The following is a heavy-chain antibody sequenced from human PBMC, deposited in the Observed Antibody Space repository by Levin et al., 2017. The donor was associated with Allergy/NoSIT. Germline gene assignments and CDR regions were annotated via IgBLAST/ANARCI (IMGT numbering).Heavy chain of an antibody. J-gene: IGHJ4*02. CDR2: IRSKANSYAT. Sequence: GGSLRLSCAASGFTFSGSAMHWVRQASGKGLEWVGRIRSKANSYATAYAASVKGRFTISRDDSKNTAYLQMNSLKTEDTAVYYCTRRGVTEDYWGQGTLVTVSS. V-gene: IGHV3-73*01. CDR3: TRRGVTEDY. D-gene: IGHD4-11*01. CDR1: GFTFSGSA.